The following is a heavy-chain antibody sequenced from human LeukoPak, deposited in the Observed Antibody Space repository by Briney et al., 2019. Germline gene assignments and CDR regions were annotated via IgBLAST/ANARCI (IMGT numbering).Heavy chain of an antibody. CDR1: GGSFSGYY. CDR2: INHSGST. D-gene: IGHD2-21*02. V-gene: IGHV4-34*01. J-gene: IGHJ4*02. Sequence: PSETLSLTCAVYGGSFSGYYWSWIRQRPGKGLEWIGEINHSGSTNYNPSLKSRVTISVDTSKNQFSLKLSSVTAADTAVYYCARAGSDEEDYFDYRGQGTLVTVSS. CDR3: ARAGSDEEDYFDY.